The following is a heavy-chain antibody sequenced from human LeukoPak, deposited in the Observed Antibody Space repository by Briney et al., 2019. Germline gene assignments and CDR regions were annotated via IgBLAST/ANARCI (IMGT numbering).Heavy chain of an antibody. CDR1: GGSISSYY. CDR3: AREDGDSSGYYYYFDY. D-gene: IGHD6-19*01. V-gene: IGHV4-59*01. CDR2: IYYSGST. Sequence: PSETLSLTCTVSGGSISSYYWSWIRQPPGKGLEWIGYIYYSGSTNYNPSLKSRVTISVDTSKNQFSLKLSSVTAADTAVYYCAREDGDSSGYYYYFDYWGQGILVTVSS. J-gene: IGHJ4*02.